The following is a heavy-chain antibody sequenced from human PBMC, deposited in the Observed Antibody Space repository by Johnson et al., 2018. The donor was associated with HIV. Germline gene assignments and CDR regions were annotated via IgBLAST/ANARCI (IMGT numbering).Heavy chain of an antibody. J-gene: IGHJ3*02. CDR1: GITFTNAW. D-gene: IGHD6-6*01. CDR2: TSNDEGDK. V-gene: IGHV3-30*03. Sequence: QVQLVESGGGLAQPGGSLRLSCAASGITFTNAWMSWVRQAPGNGLEWAAATSNDEGDKFYADSVKGRFTISRDNSKNTLHLEMNSLRVEDTAVYFCARGSYGSSSEAFDIWGQGTMVTVSS. CDR3: ARGSYGSSSEAFDI.